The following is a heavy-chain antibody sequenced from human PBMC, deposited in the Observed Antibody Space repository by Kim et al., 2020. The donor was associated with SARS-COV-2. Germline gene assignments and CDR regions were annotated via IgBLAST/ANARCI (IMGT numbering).Heavy chain of an antibody. J-gene: IGHJ4*02. CDR1: GLTFSSYG. Sequence: GGSLRLSCAASGLTFSSYGMTWVRQAPGKGLEWVSTIVGNGGTTNYADSVKGRFTISRDNSKNTLYLQMNSLRAEDTAVYYCARGGGGSPFRYWGQGTVVTVSS. D-gene: IGHD2-15*01. V-gene: IGHV3-23*01. CDR3: ARGGGGSPFRY. CDR2: IVGNGGTT.